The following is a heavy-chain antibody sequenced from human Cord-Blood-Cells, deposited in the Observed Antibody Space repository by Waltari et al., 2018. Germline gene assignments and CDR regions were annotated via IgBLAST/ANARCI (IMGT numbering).Heavy chain of an antibody. D-gene: IGHD6-19*01. CDR1: GGSISSSNW. V-gene: IGHV4-4*02. CDR2: IYQGGNT. J-gene: IGHJ4*02. CDR3: ARDRAVAGTAPFDY. Sequence: QVQLQESGPGLVKPSGTLSLTCAVSGGSISSSNWWSWVRQPPGKGLEWIGEIYQGGNTYYTPSLKSRVTIPVHKANNHCSLKLRAVTAADTAVYYCARDRAVAGTAPFDYWGQGTLVTVSS.